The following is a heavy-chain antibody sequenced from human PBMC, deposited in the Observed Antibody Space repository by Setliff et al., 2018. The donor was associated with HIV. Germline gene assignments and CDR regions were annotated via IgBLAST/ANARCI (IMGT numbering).Heavy chain of an antibody. CDR1: GGSIKSSSYY. CDR3: VDSSGYYQRGATYEPGTTYYYYMDV. V-gene: IGHV4-61*09. Sequence: PSETLSLTCTVSGGSIKSSSYYWSWIRQPAGKALEWIGHIYTSGSTNCNPSLKSRVTISGDTSENQFSLKLSSVTAADTAVYYCVDSSGYYQRGATYEPGTTYYYYMDVWGKGTTVTVSS. J-gene: IGHJ6*03. CDR2: IYTSGST. D-gene: IGHD3-22*01.